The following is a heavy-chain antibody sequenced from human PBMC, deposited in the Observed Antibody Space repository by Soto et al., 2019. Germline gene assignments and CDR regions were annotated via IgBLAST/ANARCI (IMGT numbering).Heavy chain of an antibody. CDR2: ISAYNGNT. J-gene: IGHJ6*02. D-gene: IGHD1-1*01. CDR3: ARGGSTGDLIYYCYGMDV. CDR1: GYTFTSYG. Sequence: ASVKVSCKASGYTFTSYGISWVRQAPGQGLEWMGWISAYNGNTNYAQKLQGRVTMTTDTSTSTAYMELRSLRSDDTAVYYCARGGSTGDLIYYCYGMDVWGRGTTVTVSS. V-gene: IGHV1-18*01.